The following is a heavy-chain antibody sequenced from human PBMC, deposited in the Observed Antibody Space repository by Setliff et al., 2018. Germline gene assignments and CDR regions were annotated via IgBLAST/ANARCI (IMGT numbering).Heavy chain of an antibody. J-gene: IGHJ4*02. CDR1: GFTFRDYS. V-gene: IGHV3-23*01. CDR3: ASANTTGYYYFDY. CDR2: VIQVGSG. D-gene: IGHD1-26*01. Sequence: GESLKISCATSGFTFRDYSMVWVRQVPGKGLEWVAGVIQVGSGVYADSVKGRSTISRDNSKNNFFLQMNSLRAEDTAVYYCASANTTGYYYFDYWGQGTLVTVSS.